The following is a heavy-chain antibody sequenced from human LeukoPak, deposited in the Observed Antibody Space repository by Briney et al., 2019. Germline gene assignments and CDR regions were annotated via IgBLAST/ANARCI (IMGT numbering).Heavy chain of an antibody. CDR2: IYHSGST. D-gene: IGHD3-16*01. J-gene: IGHJ3*02. Sequence: SETLSLTCTVSGGSISSSNYYWGWIRQPPGKGLEWIGSIYHSGSTYYNPSLKSRVTISVDTSKNQFSLKLSSVTAADTAVYYCARGSIRLFVSHAFDIWGQGTMVTVSS. CDR3: ARGSIRLFVSHAFDI. V-gene: IGHV4-39*07. CDR1: GGSISSSNYY.